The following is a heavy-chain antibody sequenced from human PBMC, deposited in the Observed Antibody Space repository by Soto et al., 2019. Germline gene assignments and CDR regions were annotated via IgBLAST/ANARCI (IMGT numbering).Heavy chain of an antibody. Sequence: PSETLSLTCTVSGGSISSYYWSWIRQPPGKGLEWIGYIYYSGSTNYNPSLKSRVTISVDTPKNQFSLKLSSVTAADTAVYYCARGRGSGSSFYYYGMDVWGQGTTVTDS. D-gene: IGHD3-10*01. J-gene: IGHJ6*02. CDR2: IYYSGST. CDR1: GGSISSYY. V-gene: IGHV4-59*01. CDR3: ARGRGSGSSFYYYGMDV.